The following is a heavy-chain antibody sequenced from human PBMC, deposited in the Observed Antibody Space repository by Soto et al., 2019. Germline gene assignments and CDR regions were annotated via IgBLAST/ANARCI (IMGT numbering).Heavy chain of an antibody. CDR3: ARDRWVSGYALTYYYYGMDV. CDR2: ISYDGSNK. CDR1: GFTFSSYA. D-gene: IGHD5-12*01. Sequence: QVQLVESGGGVVQPGRSLRLSCAASGFTFSSYAMHWVRQAPGKGLEWVAVISYDGSNKYYADSVKGRFTISRDNSKNTLYLQMNSLRAEDTAVYYCARDRWVSGYALTYYYYGMDVWGQGTTVTVSS. J-gene: IGHJ6*02. V-gene: IGHV3-30-3*01.